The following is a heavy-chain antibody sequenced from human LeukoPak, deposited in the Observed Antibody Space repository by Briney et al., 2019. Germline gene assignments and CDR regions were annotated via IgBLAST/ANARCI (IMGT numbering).Heavy chain of an antibody. V-gene: IGHV3-23*01. CDR3: AKVLKKTTYYYDSSADFFDY. J-gene: IGHJ4*02. CDR1: GFTFSSYA. D-gene: IGHD3-22*01. Sequence: PGGSLRLSCAASGFTFSSYAMSWVRQAPGKGLEWGSTISGSGGSTYYADSVKGRFTISRDNSKNTLYLQMNSLRAEDTAVYYCAKVLKKTTYYYDSSADFFDYWGQGTLVTVSS. CDR2: ISGSGGST.